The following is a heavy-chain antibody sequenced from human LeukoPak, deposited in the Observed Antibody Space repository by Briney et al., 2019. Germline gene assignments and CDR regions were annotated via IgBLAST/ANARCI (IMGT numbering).Heavy chain of an antibody. J-gene: IGHJ5*02. CDR2: IKTDGSEK. V-gene: IGHV3-7*03. Sequence: GGSLRLSCEASGFTFSSYWMSWVRQAPGKGLEWVANIKTDGSEKYYVDSVKGRFTISRDNAKNSLYLQMNNLRAEDTAVYYCARDYTGYFPWGQGTLVIVSS. CDR3: ARDYTGYFP. CDR1: GFTFSSYW. D-gene: IGHD3-9*01.